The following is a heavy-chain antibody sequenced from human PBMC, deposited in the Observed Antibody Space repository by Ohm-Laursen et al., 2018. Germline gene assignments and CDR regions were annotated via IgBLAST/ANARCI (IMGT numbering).Heavy chain of an antibody. CDR1: GFTFSRYW. V-gene: IGHV3-7*01. Sequence: GSLRLSCAACGFTFSRYWMTWVRQAPGKGLEWVAYMKLGGIEKYYLDSVKGRFTISRDDAKNSLYLQMSSLRAEDTAVYYCARFGVNHGMDVWGQGTTVTVSS. CDR2: MKLGGIEK. D-gene: IGHD3-16*01. CDR3: ARFGVNHGMDV. J-gene: IGHJ6*02.